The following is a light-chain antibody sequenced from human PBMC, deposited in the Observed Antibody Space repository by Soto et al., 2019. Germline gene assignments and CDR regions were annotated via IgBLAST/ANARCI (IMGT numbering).Light chain of an antibody. CDR3: QQYGSAPLT. CDR2: GAS. Sequence: EIVLTQSPGTLSLSPGERATLSCRASRSVSSNYLAWFQQKPGQAPRVLIYGASTRATDIPDRFSGSGSGTDFALTISRLRPEDSAVYFCQQYGSAPLTFGGGTKLEIK. CDR1: RSVSSNY. V-gene: IGKV3-20*01. J-gene: IGKJ4*01.